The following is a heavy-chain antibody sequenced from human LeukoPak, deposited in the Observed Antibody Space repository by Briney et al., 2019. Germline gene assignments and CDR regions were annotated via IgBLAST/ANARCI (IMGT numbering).Heavy chain of an antibody. Sequence: ASVTVSCKTSGYSVSDYYMHWVRQAPGQGLEWMGWIRGDTGDTDSPQKFQGRVTMTRDTSTNTAYTELSRLRYDDTAMYFCARVRGNSCDYWGQGTLVTVSS. J-gene: IGHJ4*02. CDR2: IRGDTGDT. D-gene: IGHD3-10*01. V-gene: IGHV1-2*02. CDR3: ARVRGNSCDY. CDR1: GYSVSDYY.